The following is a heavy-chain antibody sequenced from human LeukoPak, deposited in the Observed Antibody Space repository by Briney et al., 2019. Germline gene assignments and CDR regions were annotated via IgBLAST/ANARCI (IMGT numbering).Heavy chain of an antibody. CDR2: INHSGST. D-gene: IGHD3-22*01. Sequence: PSETLSLTCAVYGGSCSGYYWSWIRQPPGKGLEWIGEINHSGSTNYNPSLKSRVTISVDTSKNQFSLKLSSVTAADTAVYYCARVREEANSGYPDYWGQGTLVTVSS. CDR1: GGSCSGYY. J-gene: IGHJ4*02. V-gene: IGHV4-34*01. CDR3: ARVREEANSGYPDY.